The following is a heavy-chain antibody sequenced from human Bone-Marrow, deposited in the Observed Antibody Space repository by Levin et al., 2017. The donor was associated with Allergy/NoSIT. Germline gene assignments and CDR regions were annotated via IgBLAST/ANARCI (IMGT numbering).Heavy chain of an antibody. V-gene: IGHV3-53*01. Sequence: GESLKISCAASGFTISSNYMSWVRQAPGKGLEWVSVIYSGGSTYYADSVKGRFTISRDNSKNTLYLQMNSLRAEDTAVYYCARDIASKWEYYYYGMDGWGQGTTVTVSS. CDR1: GFTISSNY. D-gene: IGHD1-26*01. J-gene: IGHJ6*02. CDR2: IYSGGST. CDR3: ARDIASKWEYYYYGMDG.